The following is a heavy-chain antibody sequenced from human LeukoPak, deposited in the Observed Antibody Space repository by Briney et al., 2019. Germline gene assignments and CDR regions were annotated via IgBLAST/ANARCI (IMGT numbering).Heavy chain of an antibody. J-gene: IGHJ4*02. CDR1: GFTFSSYA. D-gene: IGHD4-17*01. CDR2: ISYDGSNK. Sequence: GGSLRLSCAASGFTFSSYAMHWVRQAPGKGLEWVAVISYDGSNKYYADSVRGRFTISRDNSKNTLYLQMNSLRAEDTAVYYCARGGDYLDYWGQGTLVTVSS. V-gene: IGHV3-30-3*01. CDR3: ARGGDYLDY.